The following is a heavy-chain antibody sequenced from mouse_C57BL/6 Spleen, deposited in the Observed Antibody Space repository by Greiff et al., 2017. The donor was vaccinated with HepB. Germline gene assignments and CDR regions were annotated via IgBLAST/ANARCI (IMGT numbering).Heavy chain of an antibody. J-gene: IGHJ3*01. V-gene: IGHV5-12*01. CDR3: ARLYSSGMFAY. Sequence: EVQGVESGGGLVQPGGSLKLSCAASGFTFSDYYMYWVRQTPEKRLEWVAYISNGGGSTYYPDTVKGRFNISRYNAKNTLYLQMSRLKSEDTAMYYCARLYSSGMFAYWGQGTLVTVSA. CDR1: GFTFSDYY. CDR2: ISNGGGST. D-gene: IGHD3-2*02.